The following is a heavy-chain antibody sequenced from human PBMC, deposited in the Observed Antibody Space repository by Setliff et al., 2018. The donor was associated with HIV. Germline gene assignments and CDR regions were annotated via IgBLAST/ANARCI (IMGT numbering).Heavy chain of an antibody. J-gene: IGHJ4*02. Sequence: ASVKVSCKASGYTFFEYYMFWLRQAPGQGLEWMGWINPYNGATKSAQKFQGRIIMTRDTSINTVYMELSSLTSDDTALYYCARQDIPTGYYLFDYWGQGTQVTVSS. D-gene: IGHD3-9*01. CDR1: GYTFFEYY. V-gene: IGHV1-2*02. CDR2: INPYNGAT. CDR3: ARQDIPTGYYLFDY.